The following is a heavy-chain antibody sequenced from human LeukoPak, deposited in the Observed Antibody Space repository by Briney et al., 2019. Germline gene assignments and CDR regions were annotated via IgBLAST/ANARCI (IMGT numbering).Heavy chain of an antibody. Sequence: SGGSLRLSCAASGFTFDDYAMHWVRQAPGEGLEWVSGISWNSGSIGYADSAKGRFTISRDNAKNSLYLQMNSLRAEDTALYYCAKGSSYYYDSSGITGDYWGQGTLVTVSS. V-gene: IGHV3-9*01. J-gene: IGHJ4*02. CDR1: GFTFDDYA. CDR3: AKGSSYYYDSSGITGDY. D-gene: IGHD3-22*01. CDR2: ISWNSGSI.